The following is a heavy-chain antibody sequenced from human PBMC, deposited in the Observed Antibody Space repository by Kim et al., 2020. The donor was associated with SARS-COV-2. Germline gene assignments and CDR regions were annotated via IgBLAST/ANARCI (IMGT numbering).Heavy chain of an antibody. CDR1: GGSISSSSYY. CDR3: ARREVSSGPPRYYYYGMDV. Sequence: SETLSLTCTVSGGSISSSSYYWGWIRQPPGKGLEWIGSIYYSGSTYYNPSLKSRVTISVDTSKNQFSLKLSSVTAADTAVYYCARREVSSGPPRYYYYGMDVGGQGATVTVSS. CDR2: IYYSGST. V-gene: IGHV4-39*01. D-gene: IGHD3-22*01. J-gene: IGHJ6*02.